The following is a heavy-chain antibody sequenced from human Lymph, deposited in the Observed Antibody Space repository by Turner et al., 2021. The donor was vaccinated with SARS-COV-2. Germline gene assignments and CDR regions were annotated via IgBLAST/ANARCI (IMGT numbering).Heavy chain of an antibody. J-gene: IGHJ4*02. Sequence: EVQLVESGGGLIQPGGSLSLSCAASGFTVSSNYMSWVRHAPGKGLEGVSLIYSGGSTLYADSVKGRFTISRDNSKNTLYLQMNSLRADDTAVYYCARVLPYGDYFDFWGQGTLVTVSS. CDR1: GFTVSSNY. V-gene: IGHV3-53*01. CDR2: IYSGGST. D-gene: IGHD4-17*01. CDR3: ARVLPYGDYFDF.